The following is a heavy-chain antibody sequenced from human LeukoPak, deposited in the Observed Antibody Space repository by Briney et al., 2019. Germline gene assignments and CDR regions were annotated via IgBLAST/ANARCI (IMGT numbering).Heavy chain of an antibody. J-gene: IGHJ4*02. CDR1: GYSIISGYY. CDR3: ARLTDDSSYY. CDR2: IYHSGST. V-gene: IGHV4-38-2*01. D-gene: IGHD3-22*01. Sequence: SETLSLTCAVSGYSIISGYYWGWIRQPPGKGLEWIGSIYHSGSTYYNPSLKSRVTISVDTSKNQFSLKLGSVTAADTAVYYCARLTDDSSYYWGQGTLVTVSS.